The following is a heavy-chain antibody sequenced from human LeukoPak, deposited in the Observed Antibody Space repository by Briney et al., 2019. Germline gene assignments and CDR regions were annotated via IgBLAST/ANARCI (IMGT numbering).Heavy chain of an antibody. CDR2: ISGYNGNT. D-gene: IGHD3-10*01. CDR3: ARDRRYYGSGSYYGDNWFDP. CDR1: GYTFSSYG. Sequence: AASVTVSCKAFGYTFSSYGISWVRQGPGQGLEWMGWISGYNGNTNYAQKVQGRVTMTTDTSTSTAYMELRSLRSDDTAVYYCARDRRYYGSGSYYGDNWFDPWGQGTLVTVSS. V-gene: IGHV1-18*01. J-gene: IGHJ5*02.